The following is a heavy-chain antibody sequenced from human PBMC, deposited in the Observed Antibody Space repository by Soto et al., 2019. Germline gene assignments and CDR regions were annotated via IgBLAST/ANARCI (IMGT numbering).Heavy chain of an antibody. V-gene: IGHV3-30*18. CDR1: GFTFSSYG. J-gene: IGHJ4*02. CDR2: ISYDGSNK. D-gene: IGHD5-18*01. CDR3: AKDRGYSYGPVEY. Sequence: PGGSLRLSCAASGFTFSSYGTHWVRQAPGKGLEWVAVISYDGSNKYYADSVKGRFTISRDNSENTLYLQMNSLRAEDTAVYYCAKDRGYSYGPVEYWGQGTLVTVSS.